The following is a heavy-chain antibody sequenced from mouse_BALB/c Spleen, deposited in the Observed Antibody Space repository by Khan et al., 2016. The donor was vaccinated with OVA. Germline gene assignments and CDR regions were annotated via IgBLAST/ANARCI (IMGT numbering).Heavy chain of an antibody. CDR3: ARAGYGSFAY. J-gene: IGHJ3*01. V-gene: IGHV1S56*01. CDR1: GYTFTSFY. Sequence: QVQLQQSGPELVKPGASVRISCKASGYTFTSFYIHWVKQRPGQGLEWIGWIYPGNVSPKYNERFKGKATLTADKSSSTAYMQLSSLTSEDSAVYFCARAGYGSFAYWGQGTLVTVTA. CDR2: IYPGNVSP. D-gene: IGHD1-1*02.